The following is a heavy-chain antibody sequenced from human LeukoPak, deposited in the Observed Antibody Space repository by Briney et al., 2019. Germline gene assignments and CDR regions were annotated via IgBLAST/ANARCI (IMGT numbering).Heavy chain of an antibody. J-gene: IGHJ4*02. CDR2: ISGSGVST. CDR3: ARAGGASRYDC. V-gene: IGHV3-23*01. D-gene: IGHD6-13*01. Sequence: GGSLRLSCAASGFTFSSYDMSWVRQAPGKGLEWVSAISGSGVSTYYADSVKGRFTISRDDSKDTLYLQMDSLRADDTAVYYCARAGGASRYDCWGQGTLVTVSS. CDR1: GFTFSSYD.